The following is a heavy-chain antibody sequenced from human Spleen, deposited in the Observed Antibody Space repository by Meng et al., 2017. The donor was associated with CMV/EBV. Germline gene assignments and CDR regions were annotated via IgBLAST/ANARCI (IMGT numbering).Heavy chain of an antibody. CDR1: GGSVNSDIYY. V-gene: IGHV4-61*01. J-gene: IGHJ4*02. CDR3: ARGSSTVLGAVILPDY. CDR2: IFYSGSS. D-gene: IGHD3-3*01. Sequence: SETLSLTCTVSGGSVNSDIYYWSWIRQPPGKGLEWIGYIFYSGSSNYNPSLKTRVTISVDASKNQFSLKLNFVTAADTAVYYCARGSSTVLGAVILPDYWGQGTLVTVSS.